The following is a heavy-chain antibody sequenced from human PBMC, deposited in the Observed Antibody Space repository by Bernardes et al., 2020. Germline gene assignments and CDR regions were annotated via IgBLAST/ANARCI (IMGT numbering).Heavy chain of an antibody. D-gene: IGHD1-26*01. Sequence: GGSLRLSCATSGFTFGHFWISWVRQTPGKGLEWVSTINYSGGLTFYVDSVKGRFTISRDNSKNTLYLQMNSLRVEDTAVYYCASEWELSYWGQGILVTVSS. J-gene: IGHJ4*02. CDR2: INYSGGLT. CDR3: ASEWELSY. CDR1: GFTFGHFW. V-gene: IGHV3-23*01.